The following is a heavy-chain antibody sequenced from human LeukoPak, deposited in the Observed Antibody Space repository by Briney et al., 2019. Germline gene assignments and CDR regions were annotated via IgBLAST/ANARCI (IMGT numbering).Heavy chain of an antibody. CDR1: GGSISSYY. CDR3: ARALFRYDINSRSLHWYFDL. D-gene: IGHD3-22*01. Sequence: PSETLSLTCTVSGGSISSYYWSWIRQPPGKGLEWIGYVYRSESTNYNPSLKSRVTISVDTSKSQFSLKLTSVTAADTAVYSCARALFRYDINSRSLHWYFDLWGRGTLVTVSS. V-gene: IGHV4-59*01. J-gene: IGHJ2*01. CDR2: VYRSEST.